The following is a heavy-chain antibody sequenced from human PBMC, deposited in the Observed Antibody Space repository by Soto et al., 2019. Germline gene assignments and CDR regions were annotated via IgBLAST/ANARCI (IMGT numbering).Heavy chain of an antibody. CDR1: GFSLSTSGVG. V-gene: IGHV2-5*01. J-gene: IGHJ4*02. CDR3: ALRRSGLITGSTTFDY. Sequence: SGPTLVNPTQTLTLTCTFSGFSLSTSGVGVGWIRQPPGKALEWLALIYWNDDKRYSPSLKSRLTITKDTSKNQVVPTMTNMDPVDTATYYCALRRSGLITGSTTFDYWGRGSLVTGSS. CDR2: IYWNDDK. D-gene: IGHD1-7*01.